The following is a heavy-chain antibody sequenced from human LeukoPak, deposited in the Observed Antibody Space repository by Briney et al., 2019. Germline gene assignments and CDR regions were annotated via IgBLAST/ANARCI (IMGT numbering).Heavy chain of an antibody. V-gene: IGHV3-9*01. CDR1: GYTFYDYA. Sequence: GRPLRLSCVPSGYTFYDYAMHCVRHAPEKGGEWVSGISWNNCSIGYADSVKGRFTFSRDNAKNSLYLQMNSLKAEDTALYYCAKAKGSGSHKYYFDYWGQGTLVTVSS. CDR2: ISWNNCSI. D-gene: IGHD3-10*01. J-gene: IGHJ4*02. CDR3: AKAKGSGSHKYYFDY.